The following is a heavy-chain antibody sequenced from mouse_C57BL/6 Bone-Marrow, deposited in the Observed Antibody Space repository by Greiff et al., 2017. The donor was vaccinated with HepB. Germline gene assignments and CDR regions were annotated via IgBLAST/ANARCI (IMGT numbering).Heavy chain of an antibody. CDR3: ARGFITTVVDYYAMDY. CDR1: GYTFTSYG. Sequence: QVQLQQSGAELARPGASVKLSCKASGYTFTSYGISWVKQRTGQGLEWIGEIYPRSGNTYYNEKFKGKATLTADKSSSTAYMELRSLTSEDSAVYFCARGFITTVVDYYAMDYWGQVTSVTVSS. D-gene: IGHD1-1*01. J-gene: IGHJ4*01. V-gene: IGHV1-81*01. CDR2: IYPRSGNT.